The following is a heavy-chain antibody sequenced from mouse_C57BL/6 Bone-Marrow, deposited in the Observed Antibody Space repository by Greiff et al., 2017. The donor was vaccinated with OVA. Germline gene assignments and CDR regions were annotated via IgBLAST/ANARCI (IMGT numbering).Heavy chain of an antibody. CDR1: GYTFTSYW. D-gene: IGHD1-1*01. CDR3: ARDSSSYDFDY. V-gene: IGHV1-55*01. CDR2: IYPGSGST. Sequence: QVQLQQPGAELVKPGASVKMSCKASGYTFTSYWITWVKQRPGQGLEWIGGIYPGSGSTNYNEKFKSKATLTVDTSSLTAYMQRSSLTSEASAIYYCARDSSSYDFDYWGQGPTLTVSS. J-gene: IGHJ2*01.